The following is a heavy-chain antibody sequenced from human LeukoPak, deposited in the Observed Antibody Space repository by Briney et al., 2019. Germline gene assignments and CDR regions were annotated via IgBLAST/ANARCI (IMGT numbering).Heavy chain of an antibody. CDR2: IWSSGNNI. CDR1: GFTFSGSG. Sequence: GGSLRLSCAASGFTFSGSGMHWVRQAPGKGLEWVAIIWSSGNNIHYADSVRGRLTISRDNSRNTLYLQMDSLRAEDTAVYYCARDIGDCSSGRCYSDYIHYWGQGTLVTVSS. D-gene: IGHD2-15*01. CDR3: ARDIGDCSSGRCYSDYIHY. J-gene: IGHJ4*02. V-gene: IGHV3-33*01.